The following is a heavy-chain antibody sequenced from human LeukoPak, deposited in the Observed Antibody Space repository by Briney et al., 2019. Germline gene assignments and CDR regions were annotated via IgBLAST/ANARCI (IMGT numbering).Heavy chain of an antibody. D-gene: IGHD3-22*01. Sequence: ASVKVSCMASGYTFTSYGISWVRPAPGQGLEWMGWISAYNGNTNYAQKLQGRVTMTTDTSTSTAYMELRSLRSDDTAVYYCARATHYYDSSGYWEGYYYYYMDVWGKGTTVTVSS. J-gene: IGHJ6*03. V-gene: IGHV1-18*01. CDR1: GYTFTSYG. CDR2: ISAYNGNT. CDR3: ARATHYYDSSGYWEGYYYYYMDV.